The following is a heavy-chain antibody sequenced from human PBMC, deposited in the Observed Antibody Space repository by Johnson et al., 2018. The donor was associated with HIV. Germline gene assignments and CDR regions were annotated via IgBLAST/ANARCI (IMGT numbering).Heavy chain of an antibody. Sequence: QGQLVESGGGLVQPCRSLRLSCAASGFTFDDYAMHWVRQAPGTGLEWVAVISYNGSNKYYADSVKGRFTISRDNSKNTLYLQMTSLRAEDTAVYYCAKLTTGLTPINDAFDIWGQGTMVTVSS. CDR2: ISYNGSNK. CDR1: GFTFDDYA. J-gene: IGHJ3*02. D-gene: IGHD3-22*01. CDR3: AKLTTGLTPINDAFDI. V-gene: IGHV3-30-3*02.